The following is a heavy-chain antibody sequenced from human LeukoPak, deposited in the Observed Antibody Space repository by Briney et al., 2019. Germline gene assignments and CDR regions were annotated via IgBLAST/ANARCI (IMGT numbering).Heavy chain of an antibody. V-gene: IGHV3-30*18. Sequence: PGGSLRLSCAASGFTFSSYGMHWVRQAPGKGLEWVAVTSYDGSNKYYADSVKGRFTISRDNSKNTLYLQMNSLRAEDTAVYYCAKDRWELLLMDYWGQGTLVTVSS. J-gene: IGHJ4*02. CDR2: TSYDGSNK. CDR1: GFTFSSYG. CDR3: AKDRWELLLMDY. D-gene: IGHD1-26*01.